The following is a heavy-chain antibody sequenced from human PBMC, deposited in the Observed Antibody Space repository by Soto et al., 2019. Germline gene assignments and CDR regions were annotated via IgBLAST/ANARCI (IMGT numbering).Heavy chain of an antibody. CDR1: GGTFSSYA. CDR2: IIPIFGTA. Sequence: QVQLVQSGAEVKKPGSSVKFSCKASGGTFSSYAISWVRQAPGQGLEWMGGIIPIFGTANYGPKFQGRVTITADESTSTAYMELSSLRSEDTAVYYCVRCTNGVCYNYGMDVWGQGTTVTVSS. CDR3: VRCTNGVCYNYGMDV. D-gene: IGHD2-8*01. V-gene: IGHV1-69*01. J-gene: IGHJ6*02.